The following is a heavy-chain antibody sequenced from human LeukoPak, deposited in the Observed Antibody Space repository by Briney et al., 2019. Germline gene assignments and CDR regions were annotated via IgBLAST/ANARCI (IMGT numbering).Heavy chain of an antibody. CDR2: ISSSSRYT. CDR3: ARVAATAYFDY. Sequence: GGSLRLSCAASGFNFSDFYMSWVRQAPGKGLEWVSYISSSSRYTNYADSVKGRFTISRDNAKNSPYLQMNSLRAGDTAVYYCARVAATAYFDYWGQGTLVTVSS. D-gene: IGHD6-25*01. CDR1: GFNFSDFY. J-gene: IGHJ4*02. V-gene: IGHV3-11*05.